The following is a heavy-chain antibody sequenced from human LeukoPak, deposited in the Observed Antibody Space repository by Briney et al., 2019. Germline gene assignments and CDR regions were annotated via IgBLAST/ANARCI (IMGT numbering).Heavy chain of an antibody. J-gene: IGHJ6*02. V-gene: IGHV3-21*01. D-gene: IGHD6-19*01. CDR3: ARDLLWGAVAGTFDYYYGMDV. CDR2: ISSSSSYI. Sequence: GGSLRLSCAASGFTSSTYSMNWVRQAPGKGLEWVSSISSSSSYIYYADSVKGRFTISRDNSKNTLYLQMNSLRAEDTAVYYCARDLLWGAVAGTFDYYYGMDVWGQGTTVTVSS. CDR1: GFTSSTYS.